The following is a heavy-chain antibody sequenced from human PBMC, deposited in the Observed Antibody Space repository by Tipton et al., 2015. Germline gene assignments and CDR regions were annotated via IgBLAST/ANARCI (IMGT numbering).Heavy chain of an antibody. D-gene: IGHD6-13*01. CDR1: GFTFDDYG. Sequence: SLRLSCAASGFTFDDYGMSWVRQVPGKGLEWVSGISWNGRRTAYADSVKGRFTISRDNAQNSLFLQMNSLTAEDTAFYYCAREGSSWYFGVYWGQGTLVSVSS. CDR3: AREGSSWYFGVY. V-gene: IGHV3-20*04. CDR2: ISWNGRRT. J-gene: IGHJ4*02.